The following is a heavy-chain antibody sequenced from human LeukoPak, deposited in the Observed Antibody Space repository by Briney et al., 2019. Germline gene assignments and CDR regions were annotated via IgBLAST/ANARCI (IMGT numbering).Heavy chain of an antibody. CDR3: AKAPTKVEEWLLLNYFDY. CDR2: ISGSGTRT. J-gene: IGHJ4*02. CDR1: GFILSSYA. V-gene: IGHV3-23*01. Sequence: GGPQRLSCVGCGFILSSYAMRWVRQAAGKGLEWVTAISGSGTRTYYAEDVKGRFTISRDNSKTTLYLQMNSLRAEDTAVYYCAKAPTKVEEWLLLNYFDYWGQGTLVTVSS. D-gene: IGHD3-3*01.